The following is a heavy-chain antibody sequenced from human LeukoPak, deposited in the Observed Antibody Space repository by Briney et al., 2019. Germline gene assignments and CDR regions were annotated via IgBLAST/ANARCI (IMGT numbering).Heavy chain of an antibody. Sequence: PSETLSLTCTVSGGSISSYYWSWIRQPPGKGLEWIGYIYYSGSTNYNPSLKSRVTISVDTSKNQFSLKLSSVTAADTAVYYCARAHPPYYDFWSGPSDYWGQGTLVTVSS. V-gene: IGHV4-59*12. J-gene: IGHJ4*02. D-gene: IGHD3-3*01. CDR3: ARAHPPYYDFWSGPSDY. CDR2: IYYSGST. CDR1: GGSISSYY.